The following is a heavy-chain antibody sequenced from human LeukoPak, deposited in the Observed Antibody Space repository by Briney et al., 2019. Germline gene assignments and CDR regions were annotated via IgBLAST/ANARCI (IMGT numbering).Heavy chain of an antibody. CDR1: GFTFSSYG. D-gene: IGHD2-15*01. V-gene: IGHV3-30*02. J-gene: IGHJ6*03. CDR2: IRHDGSNK. Sequence: GGSLRLSCAASGFTFSSYGMHWVRQAPGKGLEWVAFIRHDGSNKYYADSVKGRFTISRDNSKNTLYLQMNSLRAEDTAVYYCARDPGYCSGGSCQYYYYYYMDVWGKGTTVTVSS. CDR3: ARDPGYCSGGSCQYYYYYYMDV.